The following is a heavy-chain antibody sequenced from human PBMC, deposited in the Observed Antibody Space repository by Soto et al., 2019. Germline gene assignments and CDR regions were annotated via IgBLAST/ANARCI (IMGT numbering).Heavy chain of an antibody. J-gene: IGHJ6*02. CDR2: IYYSGST. D-gene: IGHD3-22*01. Sequence: SETLSLTCTVSGGSISSGDYYWSWIRQPPGKGLEWIGYIYYSGSTTYNPSLKTRVTISVDRSKNQFSLKLTSVTAADTAVYYCARDRTHFDSSAYYSGLDVWGQGTTVTVSS. CDR3: ARDRTHFDSSAYYSGLDV. CDR1: GGSISSGDYY. V-gene: IGHV4-61*08.